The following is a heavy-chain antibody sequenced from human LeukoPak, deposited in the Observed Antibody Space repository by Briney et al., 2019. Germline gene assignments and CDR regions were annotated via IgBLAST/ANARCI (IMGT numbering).Heavy chain of an antibody. V-gene: IGHV3-74*01. CDR2: IDSDGSGT. D-gene: IGHD3-22*01. Sequence: PGGSLRLSCAASGYTFSSFWIHWVRQAPGKGLEWVARIDSDGSGTRYADSVKGRFTISRDNAKNTLYLQMNSLRAEDTAAYYCARVLSADSPGFQHWGQGTLVTVSS. CDR1: GYTFSSFW. CDR3: ARVLSADSPGFQH. J-gene: IGHJ1*01.